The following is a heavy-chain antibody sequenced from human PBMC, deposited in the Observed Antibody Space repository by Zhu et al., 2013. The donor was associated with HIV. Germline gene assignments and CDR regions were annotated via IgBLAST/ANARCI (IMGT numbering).Heavy chain of an antibody. CDR3: TTYYPHGAFEI. V-gene: IGHV1-46*01. J-gene: IGHJ3*02. D-gene: IGHD3-10*01. Sequence: QVQLVQSGAEIKKPGASMKPSCKASGYTFINHYIHWVKQAPGQGLEWMGVINPGDGGTTYAQKFKGRVSMTRDTSTNTVYMELTRLRSEDTAVYYCTTYYPHGAFEIWGQGTMVTVS. CDR1: GYTFINHY. CDR2: INPGDGGT.